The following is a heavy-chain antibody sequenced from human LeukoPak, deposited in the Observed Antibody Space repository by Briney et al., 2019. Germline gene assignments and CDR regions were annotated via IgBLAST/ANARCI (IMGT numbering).Heavy chain of an antibody. D-gene: IGHD3-16*01. J-gene: IGHJ3*02. CDR1: GGSISSYY. CDR2: IYCSGST. V-gene: IGHV4-59*12. CDR3: ARWGWTDAFDI. Sequence: SETLSLTCTVSGGSISSYYWSWIRQLPGKGLEWIGYIYCSGSTNYNPSLKSRVTISVDTSKNQFSVNLSSVTAADTAVYYCARWGWTDAFDIWGQGTMVTVSS.